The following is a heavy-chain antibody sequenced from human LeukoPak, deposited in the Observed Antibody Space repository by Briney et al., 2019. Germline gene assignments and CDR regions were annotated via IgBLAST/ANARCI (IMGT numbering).Heavy chain of an antibody. D-gene: IGHD4-23*01. Sequence: GGSLRLSCVASGFTFSRYAMHWVRQAPGKGLEWVAVISYDGSKKDYADSVKGRFTISRDNSKNTPFLQMNSLRAEDTAVYYCARGARKGDDYGGFFDYWGQGTLVTVSS. CDR1: GFTFSRYA. CDR3: ARGARKGDDYGGFFDY. CDR2: ISYDGSKK. J-gene: IGHJ4*02. V-gene: IGHV3-30*04.